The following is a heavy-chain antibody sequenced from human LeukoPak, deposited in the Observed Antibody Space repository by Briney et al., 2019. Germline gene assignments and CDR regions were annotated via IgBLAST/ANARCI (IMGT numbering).Heavy chain of an antibody. V-gene: IGHV3-21*01. CDR3: ARDPPTGTGY. D-gene: IGHD1-1*01. J-gene: IGHJ4*02. CDR2: ISSSSSYI. Sequence: GGSLRLSCAAPGFTFSSYSMNWIRQAPGKGLEWVSSISSSSSYIYYADSVKGRFTISRDNAKNSLYLQMNSLRAEDTAVYYCARDPPTGTGYWGQGTLVTVSS. CDR1: GFTFSSYS.